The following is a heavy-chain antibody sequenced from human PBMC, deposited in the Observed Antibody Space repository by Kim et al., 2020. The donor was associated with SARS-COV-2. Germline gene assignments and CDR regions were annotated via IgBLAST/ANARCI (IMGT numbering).Heavy chain of an antibody. CDR2: INSDGSST. D-gene: IGHD2-8*01. CDR1: GFTFSSYW. CDR3: ARAQLYSAPDY. J-gene: IGHJ4*02. V-gene: IGHV3-74*01. Sequence: GGSLRLSCAASGFTFSSYWMHWVRQAPGKGLVWVSRINSDGSSTSYADSVKGRFTISRDNAKNTLYLQMNSLRAEDTAVYYCARAQLYSAPDYWGQGTLVTVSS.